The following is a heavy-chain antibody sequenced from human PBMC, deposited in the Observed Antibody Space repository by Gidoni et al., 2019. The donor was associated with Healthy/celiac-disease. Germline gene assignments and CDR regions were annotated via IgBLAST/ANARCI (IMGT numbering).Heavy chain of an antibody. CDR1: GFTFDDYS. CDR2: ISWNSGSI. J-gene: IGHJ3*02. D-gene: IGHD3-22*01. Sequence: EVQLVESGGGLVQPGRSLRLSFAASGFTFDDYSMHWVRQAPGKGLEWVSGISWNSGSIGYADSVKGRFTISRDNAKNSLYLQMNSLRAEDTALYYCAKGYYYDSSGYSDAFDIWGQGTMVTVSS. CDR3: AKGYYYDSSGYSDAFDI. V-gene: IGHV3-9*01.